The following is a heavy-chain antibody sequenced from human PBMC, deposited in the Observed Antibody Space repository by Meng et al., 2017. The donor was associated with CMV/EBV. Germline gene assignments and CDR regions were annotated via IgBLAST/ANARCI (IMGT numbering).Heavy chain of an antibody. Sequence: SETLSLTCAVYGGSFSGYYWSWIRQPPGKGLEWIGEINHSGSTNYNPSLKSRVTISVDTSKNQFSLKLSSVTAADTAVYYCAREPTWYSSSPYYFDYWGQGTLVTVSS. CDR1: GGSFSGYY. J-gene: IGHJ4*02. CDR2: INHSGST. CDR3: AREPTWYSSSPYYFDY. D-gene: IGHD6-13*01. V-gene: IGHV4-34*01.